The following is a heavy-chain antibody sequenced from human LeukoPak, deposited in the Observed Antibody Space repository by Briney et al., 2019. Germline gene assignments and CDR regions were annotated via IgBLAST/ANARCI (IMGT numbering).Heavy chain of an antibody. Sequence: PGGSLRLSCAASGFTFSSYAMHWVRQAPGKGLEWVSAISGSGGSTYYADSVKGRFTISRDNSKNTLYLQMNSLRAEDTAVYYCAKVGGYYDSSGYLDYWGQGTLVTVSS. CDR3: AKVGGYYDSSGYLDY. CDR1: GFTFSSYA. D-gene: IGHD3-22*01. CDR2: ISGSGGST. V-gene: IGHV3-23*01. J-gene: IGHJ4*02.